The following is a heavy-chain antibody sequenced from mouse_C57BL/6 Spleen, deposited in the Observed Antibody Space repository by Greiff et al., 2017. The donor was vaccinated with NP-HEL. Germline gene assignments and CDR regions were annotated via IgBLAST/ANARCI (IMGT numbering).Heavy chain of an antibody. Sequence: QVQLKESGPELVKPGASVKISCKASGYAFSSSWMNWVKQRPGKGLEWIGRIYPGDGDTNYNGKFKGKATLTADKSSSTAYMQLSSLTSEDSAVYFCAKDYDEWFAYWGQGTLVTVSA. D-gene: IGHD2-4*01. CDR3: AKDYDEWFAY. CDR1: GYAFSSSW. CDR2: IYPGDGDT. J-gene: IGHJ3*01. V-gene: IGHV1-82*01.